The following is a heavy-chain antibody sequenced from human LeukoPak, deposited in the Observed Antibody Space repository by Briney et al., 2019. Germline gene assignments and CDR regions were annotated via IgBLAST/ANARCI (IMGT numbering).Heavy chain of an antibody. CDR2: IKQDGSEK. V-gene: IGHV3-7*01. Sequence: GGSLRLSCAASGFTFSSYWMSWVRQAPGKGLEWVANIKQDGSEKYHVDSVKGRFTISRDNAKNSLYLQMNSLRAEDTAVYYCAREDIVVVPALDYWGQGTLVTVSS. D-gene: IGHD2-2*01. CDR1: GFTFSSYW. CDR3: AREDIVVVPALDY. J-gene: IGHJ4*02.